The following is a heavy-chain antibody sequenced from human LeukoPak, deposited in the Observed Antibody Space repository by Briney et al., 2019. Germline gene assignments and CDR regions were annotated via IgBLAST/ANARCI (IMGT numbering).Heavy chain of an antibody. D-gene: IGHD4-17*01. CDR2: FDPNNGGT. Sequence: GASVKVSCKASGYTFTGYCMHWVRQAPGQGLEWMGRFDPNNGGTNYAQKFQGRVTMTRDTSISTAYMELSRLRSDDTAVYYCAREKLRRGPTGPLDYWGQGTLVTVSS. CDR1: GYTFTGYC. J-gene: IGHJ4*02. CDR3: AREKLRRGPTGPLDY. V-gene: IGHV1-2*06.